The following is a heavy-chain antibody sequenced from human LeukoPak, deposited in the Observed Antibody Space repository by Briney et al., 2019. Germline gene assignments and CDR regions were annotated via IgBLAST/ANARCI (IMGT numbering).Heavy chain of an antibody. D-gene: IGHD3-22*01. CDR3: AMDRVVFTN. V-gene: IGHV3-7*04. Sequence: GGSLRLSCEASGFVFNSYWMTWVRQAPGKGLEWVANIKQDGSDTKYVDSVEGRFTISRDNARNSVFLEMNSLRVEDTALYYCAMDRVVFTNWGHGALVTVFS. CDR1: GFVFNSYW. J-gene: IGHJ4*01. CDR2: IKQDGSDT.